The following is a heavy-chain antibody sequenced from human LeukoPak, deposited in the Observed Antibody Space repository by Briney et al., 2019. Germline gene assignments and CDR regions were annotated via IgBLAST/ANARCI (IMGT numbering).Heavy chain of an antibody. J-gene: IGHJ4*02. CDR2: ISGSGGSA. CDR3: AKGGYDYVWGSHPDF. CDR1: GFTFSSYA. V-gene: IGHV3-23*01. Sequence: GGSLRLSCAASGFTFSSYAMSWIRQAPGKGLEWVSAISGSGGSAYSADSVKGRFTISRDNSKNTLHLQMNSLRVEDTAVYYCAKGGYDYVWGSHPDFWGQGTLVTVSS. D-gene: IGHD3-16*02.